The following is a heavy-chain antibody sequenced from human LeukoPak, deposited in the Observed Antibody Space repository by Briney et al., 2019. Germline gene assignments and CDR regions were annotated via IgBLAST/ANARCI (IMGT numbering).Heavy chain of an antibody. J-gene: IGHJ5*02. Sequence: ASVKVSCKASGYTFTGYYMHWVRQAPGQGLEWMGWINPNSGGTNYAQKFQGRVTMTRDTSISTAYMELSRLRSDDTAVYYCARRPKYYDFGWFDPWGQGTLVTVSS. CDR2: INPNSGGT. V-gene: IGHV1-2*02. CDR3: ARRPKYYDFGWFDP. CDR1: GYTFTGYY. D-gene: IGHD3-3*01.